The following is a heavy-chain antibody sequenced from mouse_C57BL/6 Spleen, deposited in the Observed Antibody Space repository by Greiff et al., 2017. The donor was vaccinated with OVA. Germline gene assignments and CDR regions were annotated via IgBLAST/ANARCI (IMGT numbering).Heavy chain of an antibody. V-gene: IGHV1-55*01. J-gene: IGHJ1*03. CDR3: ARYDSNYDYWYFDV. D-gene: IGHD2-5*01. CDR2: IYPGSGST. CDR1: GYTFTSYW. Sequence: VQLQQPGAELVKPGASVKMSCKASGYTFTSYWITWVKQRPGQGLEWIGDIYPGSGSTNYNEKFKSKATLTVATTSSTAYMQLSSLTSEDSAVYDCARYDSNYDYWYFDVWGTGTTVTVSS.